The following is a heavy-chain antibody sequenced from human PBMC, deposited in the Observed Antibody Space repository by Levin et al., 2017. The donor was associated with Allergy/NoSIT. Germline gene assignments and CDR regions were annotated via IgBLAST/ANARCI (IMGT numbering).Heavy chain of an antibody. J-gene: IGHJ4*02. CDR1: GYTFTSYG. CDR3: ARVRRDIAVAGTGVY. V-gene: IGHV1-18*01. D-gene: IGHD6-19*01. CDR2: ISAYNGNT. Sequence: ASVKVSCKASGYTFTSYGISWVRQAPGQGLEWMGWISAYNGNTNYAQKLQGRVTMTTDTSTSTAYMELRSLRSDDTAVYYCARVRRDIAVAGTGVYWGQGTLVTVSS.